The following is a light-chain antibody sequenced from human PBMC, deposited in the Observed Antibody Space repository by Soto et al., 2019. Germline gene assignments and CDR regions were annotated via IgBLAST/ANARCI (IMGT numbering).Light chain of an antibody. CDR3: QQYNSYSLWT. Sequence: DIQITPSPSTLSASVGDRVTITCRASQSISSWLAWYQQKPGKAPKLLIYDASSLESGVPSRFSGSGSGTEFTLTISSLQPDDFATYYCQQYNSYSLWTFGQGTKVDIK. CDR2: DAS. J-gene: IGKJ1*01. V-gene: IGKV1-5*01. CDR1: QSISSW.